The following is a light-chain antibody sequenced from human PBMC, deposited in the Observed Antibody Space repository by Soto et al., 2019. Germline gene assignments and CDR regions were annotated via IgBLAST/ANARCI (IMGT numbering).Light chain of an antibody. CDR3: AAWDGSLNGVV. V-gene: IGLV1-44*01. J-gene: IGLJ3*02. CDR2: SDT. Sequence: QPVLTQPPSASGTPGQRVSISCSGSTSNLGSNGVNWYQQLPGTAPRLLIHSDTQRPSGVPDRFSGSKSGTSASLAISGLQAEDEAEYYCAAWDGSLNGVVFGGGTQLTVL. CDR1: TSNLGSNG.